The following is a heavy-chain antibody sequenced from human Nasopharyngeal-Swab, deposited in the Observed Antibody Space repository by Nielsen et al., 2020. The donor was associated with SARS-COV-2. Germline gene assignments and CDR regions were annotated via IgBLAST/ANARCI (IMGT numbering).Heavy chain of an antibody. V-gene: IGHV4-34*01. CDR3: ARGSLVVVTIAPFDY. Sequence: WISQPPGKGLEWIGEINHSGSTNYNPSLKSRVTISVDTSKNQFSLKLSSVTAADTAVYYCARGSLVVVTIAPFDYWGQGTLVTVSS. J-gene: IGHJ4*02. CDR2: INHSGST. D-gene: IGHD3-22*01.